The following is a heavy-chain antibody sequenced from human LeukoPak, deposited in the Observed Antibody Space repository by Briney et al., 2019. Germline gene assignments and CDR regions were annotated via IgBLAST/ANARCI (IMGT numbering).Heavy chain of an antibody. Sequence: PGGSLRLSCAASGFAFSNYWMHWVRQAPGKGLEWVSAISGSGGSTYYADSVKGRFTISRDNSKNTLYLQMNSLRAEDTAVYYCAKGGPYSSSWYRPQYYFDYWGQGTLVTVSS. D-gene: IGHD6-13*01. J-gene: IGHJ4*02. CDR3: AKGGPYSSSWYRPQYYFDY. CDR2: ISGSGGST. V-gene: IGHV3-23*01. CDR1: GFAFSNYW.